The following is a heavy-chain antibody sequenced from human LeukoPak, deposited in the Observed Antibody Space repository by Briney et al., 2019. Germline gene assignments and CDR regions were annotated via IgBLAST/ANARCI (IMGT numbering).Heavy chain of an antibody. Sequence: PSETLSLTCTVSGGSINNYYWSWIRQPPGKGLEWIGYIYSSGSTKYNPSLKSRVTISVDTSKNQFSLKLSSVTAADTAVYYCARGRVVVAATKLAKQYYFDYWGQGTLVTVSS. D-gene: IGHD2-15*01. J-gene: IGHJ4*02. V-gene: IGHV4-59*12. CDR3: ARGRVVVAATKLAKQYYFDY. CDR1: GGSINNYY. CDR2: IYSSGST.